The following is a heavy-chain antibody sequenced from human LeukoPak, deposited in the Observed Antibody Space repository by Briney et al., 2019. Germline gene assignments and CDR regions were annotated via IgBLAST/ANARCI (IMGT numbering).Heavy chain of an antibody. J-gene: IGHJ4*02. D-gene: IGHD1-26*01. CDR1: GFSFSNYG. CDR3: ARSGSGSSPGFDY. Sequence: PGRSLRLSCAASGFSFSNYGMHWVRQAPGKGLEWVSAISGSGGSTYYADSVKGRFTISRDNSKNTLYVQMNSLRADDTAIYYCARSGSGSSPGFDYWGQGTLVTVSS. CDR2: ISGSGGST. V-gene: IGHV3-23*01.